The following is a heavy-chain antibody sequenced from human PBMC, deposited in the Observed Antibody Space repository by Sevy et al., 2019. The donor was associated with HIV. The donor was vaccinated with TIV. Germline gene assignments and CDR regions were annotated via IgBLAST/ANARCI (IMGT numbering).Heavy chain of an antibody. CDR2: INSDGSST. V-gene: IGHV3-74*01. CDR3: ARMIRDSSSWTDYFDY. CDR1: GFTFSSYW. Sequence: GESLKISCAASGFTFSSYWMHWVRQAPGKGLVWVSRINSDGSSTSYADSVKGRFTISRDNAKNTLYLQMNSLRAEDTAVYYCARMIRDSSSWTDYFDYWGQGTLVTVSS. J-gene: IGHJ4*02. D-gene: IGHD6-13*01.